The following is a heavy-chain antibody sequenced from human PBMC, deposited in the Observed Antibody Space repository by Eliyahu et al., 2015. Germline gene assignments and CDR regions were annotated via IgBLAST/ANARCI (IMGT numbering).Heavy chain of an antibody. J-gene: IGHJ4*02. V-gene: IGHV4-39*01. Sequence: QLQLQESGPGLVKPSETLSLTCTVSGGSIRSSXHYWGWIRQPPGKGLEWIGSIFYSGSTNYNPSLKSRVTVSVDTSKSQFSLKLSSVTAADTAVYYCARQRLTDALVIGKGYFDFWGQGTLVTVSS. CDR3: ARQRLTDALVIGKGYFDF. CDR1: GGSIRSSXHY. CDR2: IFYSGST. D-gene: IGHD6-13*01.